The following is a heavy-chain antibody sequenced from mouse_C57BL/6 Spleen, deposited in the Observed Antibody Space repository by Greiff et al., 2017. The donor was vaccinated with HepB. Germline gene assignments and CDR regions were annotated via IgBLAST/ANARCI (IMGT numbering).Heavy chain of an antibody. Sequence: DVMLVESGGGLVKPGGSLKLSCAASGFTFSDYGMHWVRQAPEKGLEWVAYISSGSSTIYYADTVKGRFTISRDNAKNTLFLQMTSLRSEDTAMYYCARRLRSGSSEFAYWGQGTLVTVSA. V-gene: IGHV5-17*01. J-gene: IGHJ3*01. CDR2: ISSGSSTI. CDR3: ARRLRSGSSEFAY. D-gene: IGHD1-1*01. CDR1: GFTFSDYG.